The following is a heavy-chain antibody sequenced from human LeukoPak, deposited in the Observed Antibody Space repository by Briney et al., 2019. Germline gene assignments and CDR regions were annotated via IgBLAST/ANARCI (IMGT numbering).Heavy chain of an antibody. V-gene: IGHV3-23*01. Sequence: GGSLRLSGAASGFTFSSNALSWDRQAQGKGWKGVSAIIGGGGSTYYADSAKGRFTISRDNSKNTLYLQMNSLRAEDTAVYYCAKARIAVGGGMDVWGQGTTVTVSS. CDR1: GFTFSSNA. CDR2: IIGGGGST. CDR3: AKARIAVGGGMDV. D-gene: IGHD6-19*01. J-gene: IGHJ6*02.